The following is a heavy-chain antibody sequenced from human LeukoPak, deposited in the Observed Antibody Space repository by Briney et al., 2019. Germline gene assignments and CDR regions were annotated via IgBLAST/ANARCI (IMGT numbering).Heavy chain of an antibody. CDR1: GGSISSYY. Sequence: PSETLSLTCTVSGGSISSYYWSWIRQPPEKGQEWIGYIYYSGSTNYNPSLKSRVTISVDTSKNQFSLKLSSVTAADTAVYYCARGVGWSGAFDIWGQGTMVTVSS. V-gene: IGHV4-59*01. CDR3: ARGVGWSGAFDI. D-gene: IGHD3-3*01. CDR2: IYYSGST. J-gene: IGHJ3*02.